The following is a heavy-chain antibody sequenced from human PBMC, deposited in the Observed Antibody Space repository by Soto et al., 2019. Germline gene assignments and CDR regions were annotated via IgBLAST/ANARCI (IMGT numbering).Heavy chain of an antibody. CDR3: ARDSPAEYYYDSSGYPYYFDY. V-gene: IGHV4-59*01. J-gene: IGHJ4*02. Sequence: PSETLYLTCTVSGGSISSYYWSWIRQPPGKGLEWIGYIYYSGSTNYNPSLKSRVTISVDTSKNQFSLKLSSVTAADTAVYYCARDSPAEYYYDSSGYPYYFDYWGQGTLVTVSS. D-gene: IGHD3-22*01. CDR2: IYYSGST. CDR1: GGSISSYY.